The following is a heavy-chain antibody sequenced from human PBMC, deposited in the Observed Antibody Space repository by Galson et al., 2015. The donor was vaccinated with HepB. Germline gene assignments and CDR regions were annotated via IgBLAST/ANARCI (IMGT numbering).Heavy chain of an antibody. J-gene: IGHJ5*02. CDR1: GYTFTGYY. CDR3: AHGARYCSGGSCYNWFDP. V-gene: IGHV1-2*02. Sequence: SVKVSCKASGYTFTGYYMHWVRQAPGQGLEWMGWINPNSGGTNYAQKFQGRVTMTRDTSISTAYMELSRLKSDDTAVYYCAHGARYCSGGSCYNWFDPWGQGTLVTVSS. CDR2: INPNSGGT. D-gene: IGHD2-15*01.